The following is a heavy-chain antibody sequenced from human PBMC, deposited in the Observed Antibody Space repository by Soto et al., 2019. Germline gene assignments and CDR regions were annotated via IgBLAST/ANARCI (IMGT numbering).Heavy chain of an antibody. CDR1: GFPFSDSA. V-gene: IGHV3-73*01. J-gene: IGHJ5*02. Sequence: PGGSLRLSCAASGFPFSDSAMHWVRQASGKGLEWVGRIRSRANSYATAYAASVKGRFTISRDDSKSTAYLQMDSLKTEDTAVYYCTRDNCGGDCYSSSWGQGTLVTVS. CDR2: IRSRANSYAT. CDR3: TRDNCGGDCYSSS. D-gene: IGHD2-21*01.